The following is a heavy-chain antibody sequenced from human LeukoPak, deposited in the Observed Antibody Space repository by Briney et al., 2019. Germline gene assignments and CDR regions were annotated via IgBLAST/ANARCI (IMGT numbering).Heavy chain of an antibody. D-gene: IGHD3-10*01. CDR1: GFTFSNCW. Sequence: PGGSLRLSCAASGFTFSNCWVHWVRQAPGKGLVWVSRINRDGSTTKYADSVKGRFTVSRGNAKNTLNLQMNSLRAEDTAVYYCARDKKSGESSEIDYWGQGTLVTVSS. CDR3: ARDKKSGESSEIDY. J-gene: IGHJ4*02. V-gene: IGHV3-74*03. CDR2: INRDGSTT.